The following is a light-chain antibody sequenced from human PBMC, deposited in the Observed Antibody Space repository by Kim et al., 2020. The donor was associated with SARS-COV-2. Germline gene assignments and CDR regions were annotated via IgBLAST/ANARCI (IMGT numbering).Light chain of an antibody. CDR3: QQRSNWYS. CDR2: DAS. J-gene: IGKJ2*03. V-gene: IGKV3-11*01. Sequence: LSLSPGQTPLLSCRASPLVSRSLAWYQQKPGQAPMLLIYDASTRATGIPARFSGSGSGTDFPLPISSLEPEDFAVYYCQQRSNWYSFGQGTKLEI. CDR1: PLVSRS.